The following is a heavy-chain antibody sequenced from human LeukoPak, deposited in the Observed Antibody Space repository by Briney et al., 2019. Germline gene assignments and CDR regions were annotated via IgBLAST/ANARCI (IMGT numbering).Heavy chain of an antibody. J-gene: IGHJ4*02. CDR1: GGSISSYY. D-gene: IGHD4-17*01. CDR3: ARDLRYGAYFDY. Sequence: SETLSLTCTVSGGSISSYYCSWIRQPAGKGLEWIGRIYTSGSTNYNPSLKSRVTMSVDTSKNQFSLKLSSVTAADTAVYYCARDLRYGAYFDYWGQGTLVTVSS. CDR2: IYTSGST. V-gene: IGHV4-4*07.